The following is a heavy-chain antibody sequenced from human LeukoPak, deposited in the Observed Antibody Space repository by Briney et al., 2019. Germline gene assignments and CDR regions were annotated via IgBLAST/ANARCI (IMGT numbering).Heavy chain of an antibody. CDR3: ARSERYCSSTSCYWGDYYYYMDV. J-gene: IGHJ6*03. Sequence: ASVKVSCKASGYTFTSYGISWVRQAPGQGLEWMGWMSAYNGNTNYAQKLQGRVTMTTDTSTSTAYMELRSLRSDDTAVYYCARSERYCSSTSCYWGDYYYYMDVWGKGTTVTVSS. CDR1: GYTFTSYG. D-gene: IGHD2-2*01. CDR2: MSAYNGNT. V-gene: IGHV1-18*01.